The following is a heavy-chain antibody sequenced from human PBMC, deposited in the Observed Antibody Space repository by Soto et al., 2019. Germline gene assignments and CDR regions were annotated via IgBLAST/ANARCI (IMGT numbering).Heavy chain of an antibody. J-gene: IGHJ4*02. V-gene: IGHV1-69*02. CDR3: AMEYCSSTSCYRDY. CDR1: GGTFSSYT. CDR2: IIPILGIA. Sequence: QVQLVQSGAEVKKPGSSVKVSCKASGGTFSSYTISWVRQAPGQGLEWMGRIIPILGIANDAQKFQGSVTITADKSTRTAYMELSSLRSEDTAVYYCAMEYCSSTSCYRDYWGQGTLVTVSS. D-gene: IGHD2-2*02.